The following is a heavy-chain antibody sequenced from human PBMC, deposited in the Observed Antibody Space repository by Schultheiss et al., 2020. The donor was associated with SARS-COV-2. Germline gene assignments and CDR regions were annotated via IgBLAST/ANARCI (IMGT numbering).Heavy chain of an antibody. CDR1: GFTVSSNY. CDR2: ISYDGSYK. CDR3: ARDTSRWAYYGMDV. Sequence: GGSLRLSCAASGFTVSSNYMSWVRQAPGKGLEWVAVISYDGSYKYHADSVKGRFTISRDNSKNTLYLQMNSLRAEDTAVYYCARDTSRWAYYGMDVWGQGTTVTVSS. J-gene: IGHJ6*02. D-gene: IGHD2-21*01. V-gene: IGHV3-30*03.